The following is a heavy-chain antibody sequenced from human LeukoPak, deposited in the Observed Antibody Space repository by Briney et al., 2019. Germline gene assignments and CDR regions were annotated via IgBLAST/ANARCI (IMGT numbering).Heavy chain of an antibody. Sequence: SETLSLTCTVSGGSISSSSYYWGWIRQPPGKGLEWIGSIYYSGSTYYNPSLKSRVTISVDTSKNQFSLKLSSVTAADTAVYYCARYPSYYDSSGATYWGQGTLVTVSS. CDR1: GGSISSSSYY. J-gene: IGHJ4*02. V-gene: IGHV4-39*07. CDR2: IYYSGST. CDR3: ARYPSYYDSSGATY. D-gene: IGHD3-22*01.